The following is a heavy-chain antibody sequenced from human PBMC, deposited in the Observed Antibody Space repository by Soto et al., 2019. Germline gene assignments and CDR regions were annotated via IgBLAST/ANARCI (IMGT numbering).Heavy chain of an antibody. D-gene: IGHD3-3*01. V-gene: IGHV4-31*03. CDR3: ARDNDFWSGLDY. CDR1: GGSISSGGYY. CDR2: IYSSGST. Sequence: PSETLSLTCTVSGGSISSGGYYWSWIRQHPGKGLEWIGYIYSSGSTYYNPSLKSRVTISVDTSKSQFSLKLSSVTAADTAVYYCARDNDFWSGLDYWGQGTLVTSPQ. J-gene: IGHJ4*02.